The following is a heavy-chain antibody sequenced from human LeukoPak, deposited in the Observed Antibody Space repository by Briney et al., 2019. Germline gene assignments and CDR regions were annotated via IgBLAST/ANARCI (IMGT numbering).Heavy chain of an antibody. CDR3: ARVWVATTWCVSDY. CDR2: ISAYNGNT. CDR1: GYAFTSYG. Sequence: ASVKVSCKASGYAFTSYGISWVRQAPGQGLEWMGWISAYNGNTNYAQKLQGRVTMTTDTSTSTAYMELRSLRSDDTAVYYCARVWVATTWCVSDYWGQGTLVPLSS. D-gene: IGHD5-12*01. J-gene: IGHJ4*02. V-gene: IGHV1-18*01.